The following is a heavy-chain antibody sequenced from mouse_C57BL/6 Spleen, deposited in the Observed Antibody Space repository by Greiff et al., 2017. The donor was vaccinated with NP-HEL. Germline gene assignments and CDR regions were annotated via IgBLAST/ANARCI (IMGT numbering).Heavy chain of an antibody. CDR2: IYPGNSDT. Sequence: VQLQQSGTVLARPGASVKMSCKTSGYTFTSYWMHWVKQRPGQGLEWIGAIYPGNSDTSYNQKFKGKAKLTAVTSASTAYMELSSLTNEDSAVYYCTRSGYDGYYEFAYWGQGTLVTVSA. J-gene: IGHJ3*01. CDR3: TRSGYDGYYEFAY. CDR1: GYTFTSYW. V-gene: IGHV1-5*01. D-gene: IGHD2-3*01.